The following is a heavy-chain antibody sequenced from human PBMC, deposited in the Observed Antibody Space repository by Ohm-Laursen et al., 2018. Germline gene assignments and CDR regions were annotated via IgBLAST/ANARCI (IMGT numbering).Heavy chain of an antibody. Sequence: SDTLSLTCAVYGGSFSGYYWSWIRQPPGKGLEWIAYMYYSGSTDFNPSLKSRPPISADTSKNQFPLKLSLVTATDTAIYYCARRIITYAYDIWGPGTMVTVSS. D-gene: IGHD3-10*01. CDR2: MYYSGST. V-gene: IGHV4-34*11. CDR3: ARRIITYAYDI. CDR1: GGSFSGYY. J-gene: IGHJ3*02.